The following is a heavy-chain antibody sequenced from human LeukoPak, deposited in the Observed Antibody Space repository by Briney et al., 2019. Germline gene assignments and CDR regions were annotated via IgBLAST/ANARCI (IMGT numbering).Heavy chain of an antibody. CDR1: GFTFSSYA. CDR3: ARDRAPATGAVGAFDI. D-gene: IGHD1-26*01. J-gene: IGHJ3*02. V-gene: IGHV3-30-3*01. Sequence: GSLRLSCAASGFTFSSYAMHWVRQAPGKGLEWVAVISYDGSNKYYADSVKGRFTISRDNSKNTLYLQMNSLRAEDTAVYYCARDRAPATGAVGAFDIWGQGTMVTVSS. CDR2: ISYDGSNK.